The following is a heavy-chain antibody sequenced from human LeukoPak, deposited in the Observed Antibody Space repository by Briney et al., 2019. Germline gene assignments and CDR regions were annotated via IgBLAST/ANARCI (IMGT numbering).Heavy chain of an antibody. CDR2: INHSGST. D-gene: IGHD4-23*01. CDR3: ARAPVDYGGNSGSSAFDI. CDR1: GGSFSGYY. V-gene: IGHV4-34*01. J-gene: IGHJ3*02. Sequence: SETLSLTCAVYGGSFSGYYRSWIRQPPGKGLEWIGEINHSGSTNYNPSLKSRVTISVDTSKNQFSLKLSSVTAADTAVYYCARAPVDYGGNSGSSAFDIWGQGTMVTVSS.